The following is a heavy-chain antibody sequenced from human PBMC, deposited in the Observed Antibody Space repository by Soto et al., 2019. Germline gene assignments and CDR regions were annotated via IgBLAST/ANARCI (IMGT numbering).Heavy chain of an antibody. CDR3: ARGGGPAPYYDILTGYYRYYYGMDV. CDR1: GYTFTGYY. CDR2: INPNSGGT. V-gene: IGHV1-2*02. D-gene: IGHD3-9*01. J-gene: IGHJ6*02. Sequence: GASVKVSCKASGYTFTGYYMHWVRQAPGQGLEWMGWINPNSGGTNYAQKFQGRVTMTRDTSISTAYMELSRLRSDDTAVYYCARGGGPAPYYDILTGYYRYYYGMDVWGQGTTVTVS.